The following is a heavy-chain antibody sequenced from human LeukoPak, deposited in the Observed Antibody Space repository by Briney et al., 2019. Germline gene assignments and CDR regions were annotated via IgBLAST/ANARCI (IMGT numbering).Heavy chain of an antibody. J-gene: IGHJ4*02. CDR1: GGTFSSYA. Sequence: SVKVSCKASGGTFSSYAISWVRQAPGRGLEWMGGIIPIFGTANYAQKFQGRVTITADESTSTAYMELSSLRSEDTAVYYCARAGSHTAMFDYWGQGTLVTVSS. D-gene: IGHD5-18*01. CDR2: IIPIFGTA. CDR3: ARAGSHTAMFDY. V-gene: IGHV1-69*01.